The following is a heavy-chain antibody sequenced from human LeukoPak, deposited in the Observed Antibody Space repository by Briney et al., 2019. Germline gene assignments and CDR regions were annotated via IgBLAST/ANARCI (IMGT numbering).Heavy chain of an antibody. Sequence: PSETLSLTCTVSGGSISTYYWSWIRQPPGKGLVWIGYGYYSGSTNYSPSLKSRVTISVDTSKNQFSLKLSSVTAADTAVYYCARSADRVIRGAPPFYYYYVDVWAKGPRSPSP. CDR3: ARSADRVIRGAPPFYYYYVDV. CDR2: GYYSGST. CDR1: GGSISTYY. D-gene: IGHD3-10*01. V-gene: IGHV4-59*01. J-gene: IGHJ6*03.